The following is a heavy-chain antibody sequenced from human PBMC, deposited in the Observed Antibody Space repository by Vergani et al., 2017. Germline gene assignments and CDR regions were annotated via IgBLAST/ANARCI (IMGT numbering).Heavy chain of an antibody. V-gene: IGHV1-2*02. CDR2: INPNSGGT. CDR1: GYTFTGYY. D-gene: IGHD6-13*01. J-gene: IGHJ3*02. CDR3: ARPGWPYSSSWANDAFDI. Sequence: QVQLVQSGAEVKKPGASVKVSCKASGYTFTGYYMHWVRQAPGQGLEWMGWINPNSGGTNYAQKFQGRVTMTRDTSISTAYMELSSLRSDDTAVYYCARPGWPYSSSWANDAFDIWGQGTMVTVSS.